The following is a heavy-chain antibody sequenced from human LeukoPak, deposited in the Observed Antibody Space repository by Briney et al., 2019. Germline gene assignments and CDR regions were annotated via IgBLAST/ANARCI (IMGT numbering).Heavy chain of an antibody. CDR1: GYTLTELS. CDR3: ARGRMTTDLDYFDY. D-gene: IGHD4-17*01. J-gene: IGHJ4*02. V-gene: IGHV1-24*01. Sequence: ASVKVSCKVSGYTLTELSMHWVRQAPGKGLEWMGGSDPEDGETIYAQKFQGRVTMTRNTSISTAYMELSSLRSEDTAVYYCARGRMTTDLDYFDYWGQGTLVTVSS. CDR2: SDPEDGET.